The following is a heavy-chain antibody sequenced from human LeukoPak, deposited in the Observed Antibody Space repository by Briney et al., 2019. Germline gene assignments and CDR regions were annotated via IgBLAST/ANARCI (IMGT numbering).Heavy chain of an antibody. D-gene: IGHD3-10*01. V-gene: IGHV4-4*07. CDR3: ASQFAFGELLLGWFDP. J-gene: IGHJ5*02. CDR1: GASISSYY. CDR2: IYTSGST. Sequence: SETLSLTWTVSGASISSYYWTWIRQPAGKGLEWIGRIYTSGSTNYNPSLKSRVAMSVDTSKNQFSLKLSSVTAADTAVYYCASQFAFGELLLGWFDPWGQGTLVTVSS.